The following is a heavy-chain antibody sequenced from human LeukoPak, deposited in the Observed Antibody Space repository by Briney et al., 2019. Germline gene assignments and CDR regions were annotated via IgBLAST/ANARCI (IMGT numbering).Heavy chain of an antibody. D-gene: IGHD3-22*01. CDR2: TYPGDSDT. CDR1: GYSFTSYW. Sequence: GESLKISCKGSGYSFTSYWIGWVRQMPGKGLEWMGITYPGDSDTRYSPSFQGQVIISADKSISTAYLQWSSLKASDTAMYYCARHGPHYYDSSGYYYEAFDIWGQGTMVTVSS. CDR3: ARHGPHYYDSSGYYYEAFDI. J-gene: IGHJ3*02. V-gene: IGHV5-51*01.